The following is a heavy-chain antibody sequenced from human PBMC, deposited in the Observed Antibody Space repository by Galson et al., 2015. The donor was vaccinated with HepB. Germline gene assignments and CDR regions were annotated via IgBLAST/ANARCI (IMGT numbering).Heavy chain of an antibody. Sequence: SLRLSCAASGFTFNSYAMHWVRQAPGKGLEYVSAISSNGGSTYYADSVKGRFTISRDNSKNTLYLQMSSLRAEDTAVYYCVKETYSSIAAAGTGGDYWGQGTLVTVSS. J-gene: IGHJ4*02. V-gene: IGHV3-64D*06. CDR2: ISSNGGST. D-gene: IGHD6-13*01. CDR1: GFTFNSYA. CDR3: VKETYSSIAAAGTGGDY.